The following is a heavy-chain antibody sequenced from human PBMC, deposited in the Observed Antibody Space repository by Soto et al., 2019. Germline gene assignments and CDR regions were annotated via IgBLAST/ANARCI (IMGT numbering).Heavy chain of an antibody. CDR1: GGTFSSYA. Sequence: SVKVSCKASGGTFSSYAISWVRQAPGQGLEWMGGIIPIFGTANYAQKFQGRVTITADESTSTAYMELSSLRSEDTAVYYCAREIGYYYDSSGYYFNWFDPWGQGTLVTVSS. CDR2: IIPIFGTA. V-gene: IGHV1-69*13. D-gene: IGHD3-22*01. J-gene: IGHJ5*02. CDR3: AREIGYYYDSSGYYFNWFDP.